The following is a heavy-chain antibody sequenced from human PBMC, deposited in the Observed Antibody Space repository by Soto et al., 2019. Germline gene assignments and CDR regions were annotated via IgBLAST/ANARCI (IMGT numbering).Heavy chain of an antibody. CDR3: ARNPANTGYFEY. J-gene: IGHJ4*02. Sequence: QVQLVQSGAEVKKPGASVKVSCKASGYTFTSYDINWVRQAPGQGLEWMGWMNPNTGNTGYAQKFQGRFILTRDTSISTAYMELSSLTSEDTAEYCGARNPANTGYFEYWGQGTLVTVSS. V-gene: IGHV1-8*01. D-gene: IGHD2-8*02. CDR2: MNPNTGNT. CDR1: GYTFTSYD.